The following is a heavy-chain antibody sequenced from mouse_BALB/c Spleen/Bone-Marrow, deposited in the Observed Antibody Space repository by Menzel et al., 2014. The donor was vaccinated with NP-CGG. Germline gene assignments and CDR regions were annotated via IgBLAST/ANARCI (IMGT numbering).Heavy chain of an antibody. CDR1: GFTFSDAW. D-gene: IGHD4-1*01. V-gene: IGHV6-6*01. J-gene: IGHJ4*01. CDR2: IRSKAINHAS. CDR3: SRISGIGMDY. Sequence: EVHLVESGGGLVRPGGSMKLSCAAFGFTFSDAWMDWVRQSPEKGLEWVAEIRSKAINHASYYAESVKGRFTISRDDSKSSVYLQMNSLRAEDTDIYYCSRISGIGMDYWGQGTSVTVSS.